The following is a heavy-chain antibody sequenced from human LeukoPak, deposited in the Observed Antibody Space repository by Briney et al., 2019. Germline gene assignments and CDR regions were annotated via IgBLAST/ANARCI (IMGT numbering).Heavy chain of an antibody. D-gene: IGHD1-26*01. Sequence: KASGYTFTSYGISWVRQAPGQGLEWMGWISAYNGNTNYAQKLQGRVTMSTDTSTSTAYMELRSPRSDDTAVYYCARDASGSYTHDYWGQGTLVTVSS. CDR2: ISAYNGNT. CDR1: GYTFTSYG. CDR3: ARDASGSYTHDY. V-gene: IGHV1-18*01. J-gene: IGHJ4*02.